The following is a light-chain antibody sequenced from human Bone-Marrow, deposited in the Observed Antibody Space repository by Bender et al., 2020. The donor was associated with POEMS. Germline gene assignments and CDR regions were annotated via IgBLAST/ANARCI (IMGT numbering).Light chain of an antibody. CDR2: QDT. Sequence: SYEVTQPPSVSVSPGQTTSIPCSGDDFGGKYFSWYPQKPGQSPVLFIYQDTKRPSGIPERFSGSNSGNTATLTISGTQAMDEADYYCQAWDTYSVIFGGGTKLTVL. J-gene: IGLJ2*01. CDR1: DFGGKY. CDR3: QAWDTYSVI. V-gene: IGLV3-1*01.